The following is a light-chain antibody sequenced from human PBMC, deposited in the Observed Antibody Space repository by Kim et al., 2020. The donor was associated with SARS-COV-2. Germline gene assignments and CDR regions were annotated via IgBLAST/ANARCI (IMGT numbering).Light chain of an antibody. Sequence: SYELTQPPSVSVSPGQTASITCSGDKLGDKYACWYQQKPGQSPVLVIYQGSKRPSGIPERFPGSNSGNTATLTISGTQAMDEADYYCQAWDSRTVVFGGG. V-gene: IGLV3-1*01. CDR1: KLGDKY. CDR2: QGS. J-gene: IGLJ2*01. CDR3: QAWDSRTVV.